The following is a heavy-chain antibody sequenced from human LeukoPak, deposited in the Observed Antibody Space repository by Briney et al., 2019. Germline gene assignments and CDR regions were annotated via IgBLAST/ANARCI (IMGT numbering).Heavy chain of an antibody. V-gene: IGHV1-46*01. CDR1: GYTFTSYY. J-gene: IGHJ4*02. CDR2: INPSGGST. CDR3: ARESPTYYDILTGSPGLYYFDY. D-gene: IGHD3-9*01. Sequence: ASVKVSCKASGYTFTSYYMHWVRQAPGQGLEWMGIINPSGGSTSYAQKFQGRVTMTRDTSTSTVYMVLSSLRSEDTAVYYCARESPTYYDILTGSPGLYYFDYWGQGTLVTVSS.